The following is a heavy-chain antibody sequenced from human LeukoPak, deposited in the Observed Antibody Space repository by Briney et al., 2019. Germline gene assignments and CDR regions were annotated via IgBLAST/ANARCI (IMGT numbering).Heavy chain of an antibody. D-gene: IGHD3-16*02. CDR2: ISYDGSNK. CDR1: GFTFSTCT. Sequence: PGGSLRLSCAASGFTFSTCTMHWVRQVPGKGLEWVAVISYDGSNKDSRDSVKGRFTISRDNSKNTLYLQMSSLKTEDTAIYYCARDSLLGQYYDYGWGSYRSGYFDSWGQGTLVTVSS. V-gene: IGHV3-30-3*01. J-gene: IGHJ4*02. CDR3: ARDSLLGQYYDYGWGSYRSGYFDS.